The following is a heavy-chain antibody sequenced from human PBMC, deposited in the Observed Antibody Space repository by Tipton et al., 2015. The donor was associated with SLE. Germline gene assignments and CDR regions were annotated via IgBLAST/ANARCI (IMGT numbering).Heavy chain of an antibody. D-gene: IGHD3-10*01. Sequence: TLSLTCTVSFGSINSANHYWSWVRQLPGDGLEWIGFIYYRGSAYYNPSLQSRVTISLDMPKNQFSLTMTSVTAADTAMYYCAREVDTMDDSDAFDIWGQGTMVTVSS. CDR3: AREVDTMDDSDAFDI. CDR2: IYYRGSA. J-gene: IGHJ3*02. CDR1: FGSINSANHY. V-gene: IGHV4-31*03.